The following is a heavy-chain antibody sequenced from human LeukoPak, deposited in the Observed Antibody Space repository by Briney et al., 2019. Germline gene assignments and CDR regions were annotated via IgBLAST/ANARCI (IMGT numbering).Heavy chain of an antibody. CDR1: GYTFTSYG. Sequence: ASVKVSCKASGYTFTSYGISWVRQAPGQGLEWMGWISAYNGNTNYAQKLQGRVTVTTDTSTSTAYMELRSLRSDDTAVYYCARHGAIFGVVIIRDAFDIWGQGTMVTVSS. V-gene: IGHV1-18*01. D-gene: IGHD3-3*01. J-gene: IGHJ3*02. CDR3: ARHGAIFGVVIIRDAFDI. CDR2: ISAYNGNT.